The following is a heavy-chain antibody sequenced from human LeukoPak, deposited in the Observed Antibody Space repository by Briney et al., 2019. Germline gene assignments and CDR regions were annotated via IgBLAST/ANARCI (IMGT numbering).Heavy chain of an antibody. V-gene: IGHV3-7*01. CDR2: IEQDGSEK. Sequence: PGGSLRLSCAASGFTFSSYWMSWVRQAPGKGLEWVANIEQDGSEKYYVDSVKGRFTISRDNAKNSLYLQMNSLRAEDTAVYYCARDNIDGDQDGYYYYMDVWGKGTTVTVSS. J-gene: IGHJ6*03. CDR1: GFTFSSYW. D-gene: IGHD4-17*01. CDR3: ARDNIDGDQDGYYYYMDV.